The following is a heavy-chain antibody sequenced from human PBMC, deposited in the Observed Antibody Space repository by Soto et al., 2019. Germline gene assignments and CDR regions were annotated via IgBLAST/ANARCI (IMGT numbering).Heavy chain of an antibody. CDR2: IIPMFNTT. J-gene: IGHJ4*02. Sequence: QVQLVQSGAEVKKPGSSVKVSCKASGGNFSTHAISWVRQAPGQGLVWMGGIIPMFNTTISAQKFQGRVTITADEYTSTAYMELGSLRSEDTAVYYSARDAYDRGSLDYRGQGTLHTVSS. V-gene: IGHV1-69*01. CDR1: GGNFSTHA. CDR3: ARDAYDRGSLDY. D-gene: IGHD3-10*02.